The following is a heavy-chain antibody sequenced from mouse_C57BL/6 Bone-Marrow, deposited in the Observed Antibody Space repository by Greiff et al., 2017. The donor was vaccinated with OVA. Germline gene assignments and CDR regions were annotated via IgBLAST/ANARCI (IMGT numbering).Heavy chain of an antibody. Sequence: LVEPGASVKMSCKASGYTFTDYNMHWVKQSHGKSLEWIGYINPNNGGTSYNQKFKGKATLTVNKSSSTAYMELRSLTSEDSAVYYCARRRYYYGSSSFDYWGQGPTLTVSS. D-gene: IGHD1-1*01. V-gene: IGHV1-22*01. J-gene: IGHJ2*01. CDR3: ARRRYYYGSSSFDY. CDR2: INPNNGGT. CDR1: GYTFTDYN.